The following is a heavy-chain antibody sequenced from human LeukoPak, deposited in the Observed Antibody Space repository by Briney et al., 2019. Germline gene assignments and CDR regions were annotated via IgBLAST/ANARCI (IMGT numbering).Heavy chain of an antibody. CDR2: ISGRGDST. CDR1: GFIFSIYA. CDR3: AKESGSYYDAFDI. V-gene: IGHV3-23*01. Sequence: PGGSLRLSCAASGFIFSIYAMTWVRQAPGKGLEWVSAISGRGDSTYYADSVKGRFTISRDNSKNTLYLQMNSLRAEDTAVYYCAKESGSYYDAFDIWGQGTMVTVSS. J-gene: IGHJ3*02. D-gene: IGHD1-26*01.